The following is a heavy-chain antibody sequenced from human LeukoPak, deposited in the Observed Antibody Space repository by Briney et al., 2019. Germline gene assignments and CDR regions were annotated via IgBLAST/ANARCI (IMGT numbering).Heavy chain of an antibody. CDR1: GFTVSSNY. V-gene: IGHV3-53*01. Sequence: PGGSLRLFCAASGFTVSSNYMSWVRQAPGKGLEWVSILYSAGGTYYADSVRGRVTIARGSSKNTMFLQMNSPRAEDTAVYYCASGGMGARKFYSDPFHYWGQGTLVTVSS. J-gene: IGHJ4*02. D-gene: IGHD2-15*01. CDR2: LYSAGGT. CDR3: ASGGMGARKFYSDPFHY.